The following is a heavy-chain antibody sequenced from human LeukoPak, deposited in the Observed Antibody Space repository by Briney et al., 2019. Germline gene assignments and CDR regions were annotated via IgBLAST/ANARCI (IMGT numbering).Heavy chain of an antibody. J-gene: IGHJ5*02. Sequence: SETLSLTCTVSGGSISSYYWSWIRQPPGKGLEWIGYIYYSGSTNYNPSRKSRVTISVDTSKNQFSLKLSSVTVADTAVYYCARDINWFDPWGQGTLVTVSS. V-gene: IGHV4-59*01. CDR2: IYYSGST. CDR3: ARDINWFDP. CDR1: GGSISSYY.